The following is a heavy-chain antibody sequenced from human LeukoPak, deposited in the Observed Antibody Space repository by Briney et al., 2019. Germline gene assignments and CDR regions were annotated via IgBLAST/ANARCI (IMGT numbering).Heavy chain of an antibody. CDR1: GYTFTGYY. V-gene: IGHV1-2*02. D-gene: IGHD5-18*01. Sequence: ASVKVSCKASGYTFTGYYMHWVRQAPGQGLEWMGWINPNSGDTNYAQEFQGRVTMTRDTSISTAYMELSRLRSDDTAVYYCARVDTAIIKWLDYWGQGTLVTVSS. CDR2: INPNSGDT. J-gene: IGHJ4*02. CDR3: ARVDTAIIKWLDY.